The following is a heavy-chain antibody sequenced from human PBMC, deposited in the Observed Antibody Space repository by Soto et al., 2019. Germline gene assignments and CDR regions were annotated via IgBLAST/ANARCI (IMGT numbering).Heavy chain of an antibody. D-gene: IGHD2-2*01. CDR3: ARHSSTSYLNDAFDI. V-gene: IGHV1-2*02. CDR2: INPNSGGT. Sequence: ASVKVSCKASGHTFTGYYMHWVRQAPGQGLEWMGWINPNSGGTNYAQKFQGRVTMTRDTSISTAYMELSRLRSDDTAVYYCARHSSTSYLNDAFDIWGQGTMVTVSS. CDR1: GHTFTGYY. J-gene: IGHJ3*02.